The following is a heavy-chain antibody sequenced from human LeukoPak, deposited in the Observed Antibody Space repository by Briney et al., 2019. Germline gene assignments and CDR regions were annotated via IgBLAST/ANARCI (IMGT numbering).Heavy chain of an antibody. Sequence: GASVKVSCKASGYTFTSYYMHWVRQAPGQGLEWMGIINPSGGSTSYAQKFQGRVTMTRDTSTSTVYMELSSLRSEDTAVYYCARVHHTGYCSGGSCYEACDYWGQGTLVTVSS. CDR3: ARVHHTGYCSGGSCYEACDY. D-gene: IGHD2-15*01. CDR2: INPSGGST. J-gene: IGHJ4*02. V-gene: IGHV1-46*01. CDR1: GYTFTSYY.